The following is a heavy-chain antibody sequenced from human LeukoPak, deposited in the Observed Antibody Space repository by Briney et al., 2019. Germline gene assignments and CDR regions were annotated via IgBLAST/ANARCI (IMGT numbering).Heavy chain of an antibody. CDR1: GFTFSSYS. V-gene: IGHV3-48*01. CDR2: ISSSSSTI. D-gene: IGHD3-22*01. Sequence: GGSLRLSCAASGFTFSSYSMNWVRQAPGKGLEWVSYISSSSSTIYYADSVKGRFTISRDNAKNSLYLQMNSLRAEDTAVYYCARVPQYYDSSGYGYWGQGTLVTVSS. J-gene: IGHJ4*02. CDR3: ARVPQYYDSSGYGY.